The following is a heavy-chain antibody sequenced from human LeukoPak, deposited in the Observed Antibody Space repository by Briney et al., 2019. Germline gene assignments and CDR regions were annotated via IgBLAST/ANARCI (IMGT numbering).Heavy chain of an antibody. J-gene: IGHJ6*02. D-gene: IGHD3-10*01. CDR2: ISSSSSYI. CDR3: ARDMVRGSATGYGMDV. V-gene: IGHV3-21*01. CDR1: GFTFGDYA. Sequence: GGSLRLSCTGSGFTFGDYAMNWVRQAPGKGLEWVSSISSSSSYIYYADSVKGRFTISRDNAKNSLYLQMNSLRAEDTAVYYCARDMVRGSATGYGMDVWGQGTTVTVSS.